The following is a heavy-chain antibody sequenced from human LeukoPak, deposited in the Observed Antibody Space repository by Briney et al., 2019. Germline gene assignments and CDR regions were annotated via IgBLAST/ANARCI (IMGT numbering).Heavy chain of an antibody. CDR1: GGTFSSYA. CDR2: IIPIFGTA. Sequence: SVKVSCKASGGTFSSYAISWVRQAPGQGLEWMGGIIPIFGTANYAQKFQGRVTITADESTSTAYMELSSLRSEDTAVYYCAADRSGGWLTGYWGQGTLVTVSS. D-gene: IGHD1-20*01. V-gene: IGHV1-69*13. J-gene: IGHJ4*02. CDR3: AADRSGGWLTGY.